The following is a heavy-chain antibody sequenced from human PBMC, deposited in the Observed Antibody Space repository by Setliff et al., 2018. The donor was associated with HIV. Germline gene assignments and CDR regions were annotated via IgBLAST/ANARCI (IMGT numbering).Heavy chain of an antibody. J-gene: IGHJ6*03. CDR2: IIPIFGTA. CDR3: ARDGDSSGWYGYYYYMDV. V-gene: IGHV1-69*06. CDR1: GGTFSTYA. D-gene: IGHD6-19*01. Sequence: SVKVSCKASGGTFSTYAISWVRQAPGQGLEWMGRIIPIFGTANYAQKFQGRVTITAEKSTSTAYMELSSLRSEDTAVYYCARDGDSSGWYGYYYYMDVWGKGTTVTVSS.